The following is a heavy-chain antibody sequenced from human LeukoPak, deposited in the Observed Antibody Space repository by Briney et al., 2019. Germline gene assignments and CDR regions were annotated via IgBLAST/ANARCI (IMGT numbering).Heavy chain of an antibody. CDR2: ISSSSNYR. CDR3: ASNPLYCSSTSCPFDY. V-gene: IGHV3-21*01. J-gene: IGHJ4*02. Sequence: GGPLRLSCAASGFTFSSYSMNWVRQAPGKGLEWVSSISSSSNYRYYAESVKGRFTISRDYAQNSLYLQMNSLRAEDTAVYYCASNPLYCSSTSCPFDYWGQGALVTVSS. D-gene: IGHD2-2*01. CDR1: GFTFSSYS.